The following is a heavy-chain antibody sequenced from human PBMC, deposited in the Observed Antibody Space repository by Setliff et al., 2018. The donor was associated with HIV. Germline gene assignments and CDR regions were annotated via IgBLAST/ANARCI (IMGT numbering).Heavy chain of an antibody. CDR2: INHNGST. CDR3: ARGGYYDSSGYSYYFDY. CDR1: GGSFSGYY. J-gene: IGHJ4*02. Sequence: SETLSLTCAVYGGSFSGYYWSWIRQPPGTGLEWIGEINHNGSTNYNPSLKRRITITVDTSKNQLSLKLSSVTAADPAVYYCARGGYYDSSGYSYYFDYWGQGTLVTVSS. D-gene: IGHD3-22*01. V-gene: IGHV4-34*01.